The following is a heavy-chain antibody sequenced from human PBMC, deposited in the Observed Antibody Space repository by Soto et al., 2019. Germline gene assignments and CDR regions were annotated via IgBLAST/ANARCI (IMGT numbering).Heavy chain of an antibody. D-gene: IGHD3-3*01. V-gene: IGHV3-23*01. CDR1: GFTFSSHA. Sequence: GGSLRLSCAASGFTFSSHAMSWVRQAPGKGLEWVSAISGSGGSTYYADSVKGRFTISRDNSKNTLYLQMNSLRAEDTAVYYCARSETYYDFWSGYVPSYGMDVWGQGTTVTVSS. CDR2: ISGSGGST. J-gene: IGHJ6*02. CDR3: ARSETYYDFWSGYVPSYGMDV.